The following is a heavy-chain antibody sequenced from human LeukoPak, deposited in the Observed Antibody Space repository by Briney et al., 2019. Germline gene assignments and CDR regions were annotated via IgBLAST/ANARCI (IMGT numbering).Heavy chain of an antibody. V-gene: IGHV1-2*02. CDR3: ARDLLPIAVTGIKNWFDS. CDR2: IDPNSGGA. Sequence: ASVKVSCKASGYTFTAYYMHWVRQAPGQGLEWMGWIDPNSGGANYAQKVQGRGTMTSDTSISTAYMQLSRLRSDDTAAYYCARDLLPIAVTGIKNWFDSWGQGTLVTVSS. J-gene: IGHJ5*01. D-gene: IGHD6-19*01. CDR1: GYTFTAYY.